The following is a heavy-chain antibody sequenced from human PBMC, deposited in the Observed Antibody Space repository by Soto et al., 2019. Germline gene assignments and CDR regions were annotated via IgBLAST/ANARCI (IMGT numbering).Heavy chain of an antibody. Sequence: QVQLVESGGGVVQPGRSLRLSCAASGFTFSSYGMHWVRQAPGKGLEWVAVIWYDGSNKYYADSVKGRFTISRDNSKNTLYLQMNSLRAEDTAVYYCAREQYCSSISCYWEPYYMDVWGKGTTVTVSS. CDR1: GFTFSSYG. D-gene: IGHD2-2*01. CDR3: AREQYCSSISCYWEPYYMDV. CDR2: IWYDGSNK. J-gene: IGHJ6*03. V-gene: IGHV3-33*01.